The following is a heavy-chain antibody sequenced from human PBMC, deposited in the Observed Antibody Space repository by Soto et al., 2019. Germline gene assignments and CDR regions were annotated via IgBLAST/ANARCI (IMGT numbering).Heavy chain of an antibody. Sequence: SETLSLTCTVSGGSMSSYYWSWIRQPPGKGLEWIGYIYYSGSTNYNPSLKSRVTMSVDTPKNQFSLRLSSVTAADTAVYYCARRGYGPGFPYYYGMDVWGQGTTVTVSS. J-gene: IGHJ6*02. CDR3: ARRGYGPGFPYYYGMDV. CDR2: IYYSGST. V-gene: IGHV4-59*01. D-gene: IGHD3-10*01. CDR1: GGSMSSYY.